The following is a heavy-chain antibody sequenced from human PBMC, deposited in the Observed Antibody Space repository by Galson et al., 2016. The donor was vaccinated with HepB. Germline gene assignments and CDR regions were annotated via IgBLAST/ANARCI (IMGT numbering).Heavy chain of an antibody. Sequence: SLRLSCAASGFTFSDYAMHWVRQAPGKGLEYVSVISGNGDTTYDADSEKGRFYVSRDNFQNTVYLQMSSLRAEDTAVYYCVKDKVSPVFGVISDLDYWGPGTLVIVSS. CDR3: VKDKVSPVFGVISDLDY. CDR1: GFTFSDYA. J-gene: IGHJ4*02. V-gene: IGHV3-64D*09. D-gene: IGHD3-3*01. CDR2: ISGNGDTT.